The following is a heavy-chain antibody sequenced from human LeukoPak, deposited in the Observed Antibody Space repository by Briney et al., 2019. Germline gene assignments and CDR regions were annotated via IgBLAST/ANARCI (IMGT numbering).Heavy chain of an antibody. CDR2: FDPEDGET. J-gene: IGHJ6*03. Sequence: ASVKVSCKVSGYTLTELSMHWVRQAPGKGLEWMGGFDPEDGETIYAQKFQGRVTITADKSTSTAYMELSSLRSEDTAVYYCARGPQSRGGRLRDIVLRGYYYYYMDVWGKGTTVTVSS. D-gene: IGHD2-8*01. CDR1: GYTLTELS. CDR3: ARGPQSRGGRLRDIVLRGYYYYYMDV. V-gene: IGHV1-24*01.